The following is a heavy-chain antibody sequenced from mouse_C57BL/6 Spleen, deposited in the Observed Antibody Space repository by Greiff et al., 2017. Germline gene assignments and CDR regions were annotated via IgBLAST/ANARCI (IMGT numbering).Heavy chain of an antibody. J-gene: IGHJ3*01. CDR1: GFSLTSYG. Sequence: VMLVESGPGLVQPSQSLSITCTVSGFSLTSYGVHWVRQSPGKGLEWLGVIWSGGSTDYNAAFISRLSISKDNSKSQVVFKMNSLQADDTAIYYCAINSDLFRCAYWGQGTLVTVSA. CDR2: IWSGGST. CDR3: AINSDLFRCAY. V-gene: IGHV2-2*01.